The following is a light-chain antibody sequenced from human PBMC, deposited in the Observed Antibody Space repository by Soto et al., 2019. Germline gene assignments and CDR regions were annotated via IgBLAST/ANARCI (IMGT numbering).Light chain of an antibody. J-gene: IGLJ2*01. CDR1: SSDIGDYNF. CDR3: SSFSSSNTHVA. V-gene: IGLV2-14*03. CDR2: DVS. Sequence: QSALTQPASVSGSPGQSITISCTGTSSDIGDYNFVSWYQQHPGKAPKLIIHDVSTRPSGVSNRFSAYKSANTASLTISGLQAEDEADYYCSSFSSSNTHVAFGGGTKLTVL.